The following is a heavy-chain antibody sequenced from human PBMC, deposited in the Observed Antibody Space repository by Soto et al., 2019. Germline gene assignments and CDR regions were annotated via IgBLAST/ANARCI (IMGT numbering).Heavy chain of an antibody. V-gene: IGHV3-21*01. CDR3: ARDGDTAMGAFDY. Sequence: GGSLRLSCAASGFTFSSYSMNWVRQAPGKGLEWVSSISSSSSYIYYADSVKGRFTISRDNPKNSRYLQMNSLRAEDTAVYYCARDGDTAMGAFDYWGQGTLVTVPS. CDR2: ISSSSSYI. CDR1: GFTFSSYS. D-gene: IGHD5-18*01. J-gene: IGHJ4*02.